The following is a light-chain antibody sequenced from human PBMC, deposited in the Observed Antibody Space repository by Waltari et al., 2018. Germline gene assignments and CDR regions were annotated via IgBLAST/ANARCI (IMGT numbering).Light chain of an antibody. CDR3: NSYTRKTASVV. CDR1: RSYFGFSNY. J-gene: IGLJ3*02. CDR2: DVS. V-gene: IGLV2-14*01. Sequence: QSALTQPASVSGSPGQSLTISCFGTRSYFGFSNYVSWYQQYPGKAPKPMIYDVSKRPSGVSDRFSGSKSDNTASLTISGLRAEDEADYYCNSYTRKTASVVFGGGTKLTVL.